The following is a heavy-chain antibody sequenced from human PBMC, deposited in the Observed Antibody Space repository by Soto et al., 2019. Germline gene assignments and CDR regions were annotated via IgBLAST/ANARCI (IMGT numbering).Heavy chain of an antibody. D-gene: IGHD3-3*01. CDR3: AHRVLRTVFGLATTTAIYFDF. CDR1: GFTFSSYA. CDR2: ISYDGSNK. J-gene: IGHJ4*02. Sequence: GGSLRLSCAASGFTFSSYAMHWVRQAPGKGLEWVAVISYDGSNKYYADSVKGRFTISRDNSKNQVVLTMANLDPADTATYYCAHRVLRTVFGLATTTAIYFDFWGQGTPVTVSS. V-gene: IGHV3-30-3*01.